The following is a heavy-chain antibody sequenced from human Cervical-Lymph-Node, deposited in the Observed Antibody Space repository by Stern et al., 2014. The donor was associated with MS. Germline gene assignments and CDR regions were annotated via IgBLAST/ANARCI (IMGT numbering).Heavy chain of an antibody. CDR3: ATQGHNWFDP. CDR1: GGTFSSYA. J-gene: IGHJ5*02. CDR2: IIPTFGTA. V-gene: IGHV1-69*01. Sequence: QMQLVESGAEVKKPGSSVKVSCKASGGTFSSYAIRWVRQAPGQGLEWMGGIIPTFGTANYAQKFQGRVTITPDASASKAYMELSSLRSEDTAVYYCATQGHNWFDPWGQGTLVTVSS.